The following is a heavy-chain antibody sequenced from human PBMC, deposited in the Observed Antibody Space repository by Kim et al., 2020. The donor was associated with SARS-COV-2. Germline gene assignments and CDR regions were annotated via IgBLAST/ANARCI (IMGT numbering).Heavy chain of an antibody. CDR2: IYYSGST. D-gene: IGHD3-10*01. CDR1: GGSVSSGSYY. V-gene: IGHV4-61*01. J-gene: IGHJ6*02. Sequence: SETLSLTCTVSGGSVSSGSYYWSWIRQPPGKGLEWIGYIYYSGSTNYNPSLKSRVTISVDTSKNQFSLKLSSVTAADTAVYYCAYTMVRGVIITDYYYGMDVWGQGTTVTVSS. CDR3: AYTMVRGVIITDYYYGMDV.